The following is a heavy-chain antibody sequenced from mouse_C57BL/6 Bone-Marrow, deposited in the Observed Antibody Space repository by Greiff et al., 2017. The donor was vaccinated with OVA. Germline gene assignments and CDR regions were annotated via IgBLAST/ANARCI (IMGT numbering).Heavy chain of an antibody. J-gene: IGHJ2*01. CDR3: TTMVTSDY. CDR2: IDPENGDT. D-gene: IGHD2-13*01. Sequence: VQLQQSGAELVRPGASVKLSCTASGFNIKDDYMHWVKQRPEQGLEWIGWIDPENGDTEYASKVQGKATITADTSSNTAYLQLSSLTAEYTAVYYCTTMVTSDYWGQGTTLTVSS. CDR1: GFNIKDDY. V-gene: IGHV14-4*01.